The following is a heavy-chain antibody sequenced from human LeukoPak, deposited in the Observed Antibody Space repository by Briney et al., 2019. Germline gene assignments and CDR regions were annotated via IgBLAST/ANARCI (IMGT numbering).Heavy chain of an antibody. Sequence: GGSLRLSCAASGFTFSNFWMAWLRQAPGKGLEWVAHIKEDGSDKKYVDSVKGRFTISRDNPKNSLYLQMNSLRAEDTAVYYCARDIGYHTFDYWGQGGLVTVSS. CDR1: GFTFSNFW. J-gene: IGHJ4*02. V-gene: IGHV3-7*05. CDR3: ARDIGYHTFDY. D-gene: IGHD5-12*01. CDR2: IKEDGSDK.